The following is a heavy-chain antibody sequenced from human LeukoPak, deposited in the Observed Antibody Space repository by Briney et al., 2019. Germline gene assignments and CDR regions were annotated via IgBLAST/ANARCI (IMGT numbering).Heavy chain of an antibody. Sequence: GGSLRLSCAASGFTVSSNYITWVRLAPGKGLEWVSVISSGGSTYYTDPVKGRFTISRDNSKNTLYLQMNSLRAEDTAVYFCARDLGYSYGRYFDYWGQGTLVTVSS. J-gene: IGHJ4*02. V-gene: IGHV3-53*01. CDR2: ISSGGST. CDR1: GFTVSSNY. CDR3: ARDLGYSYGRYFDY. D-gene: IGHD5-18*01.